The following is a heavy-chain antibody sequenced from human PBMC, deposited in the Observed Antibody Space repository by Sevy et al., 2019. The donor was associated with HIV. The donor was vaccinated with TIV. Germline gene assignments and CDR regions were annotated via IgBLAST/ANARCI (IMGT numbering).Heavy chain of an antibody. J-gene: IGHJ4*01. Sequence: GGSLRLSCTASGFSFSNYVMAWVRQAPGKGLEWVSSVSPTSLSTYYAESVKGRFTISRDNSKNTLYLQMNSLRAEVTAIYYCAKLHSRMIPGNGALDYWGRGTLVTVSS. CDR3: AKLHSRMIPGNGALDY. CDR2: VSPTSLST. CDR1: GFSFSNYV. V-gene: IGHV3-23*01. D-gene: IGHD3-16*01.